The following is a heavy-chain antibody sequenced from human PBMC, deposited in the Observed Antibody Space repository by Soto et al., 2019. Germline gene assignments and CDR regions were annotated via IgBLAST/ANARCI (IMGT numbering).Heavy chain of an antibody. Sequence: QVQLVESGGGLVKPGGSLRLSCAASGFTFSDYYMSWIRQASGKGPEWVSYISSSGSTIYYADSVRGRFTISRDNAKNSLYLQMNSLRAEDTAVYYCARDVGDSSSWYLGAGYFDFWGQGTLVTVSS. D-gene: IGHD6-13*01. CDR3: ARDVGDSSSWYLGAGYFDF. V-gene: IGHV3-11*01. CDR2: ISSSGSTI. J-gene: IGHJ4*01. CDR1: GFTFSDYY.